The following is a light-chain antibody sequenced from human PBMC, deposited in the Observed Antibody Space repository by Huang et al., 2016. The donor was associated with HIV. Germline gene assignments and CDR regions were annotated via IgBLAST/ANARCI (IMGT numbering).Light chain of an antibody. Sequence: EIVMTQSPATLSVSPGETSTLSCRASQSVSNNFAWYQQKPGQAPRLLIDAASTRATGIPARFSGRGSGTEFTLTISSLQSEDFAVYYCQQYNNWPRTFGQGTKVEIK. CDR1: QSVSNN. CDR3: QQYNNWPRT. V-gene: IGKV3-15*01. J-gene: IGKJ1*01. CDR2: AAS.